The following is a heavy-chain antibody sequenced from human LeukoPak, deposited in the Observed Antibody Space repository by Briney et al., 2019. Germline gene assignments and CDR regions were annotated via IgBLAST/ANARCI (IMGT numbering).Heavy chain of an antibody. Sequence: TGGSLRLSCAASGFTFNRYVMHWVRLPPGKGLDWVAFISSGGSETYYADSVKGRFTISRDNSKNTLFLQMNSLRIEDTGVYYCASPMPTQYWWGQGTLVTVSS. J-gene: IGHJ4*02. V-gene: IGHV3-30*19. CDR2: ISSGGSET. CDR3: ASPMPTQYW. D-gene: IGHD2-15*01. CDR1: GFTFNRYV.